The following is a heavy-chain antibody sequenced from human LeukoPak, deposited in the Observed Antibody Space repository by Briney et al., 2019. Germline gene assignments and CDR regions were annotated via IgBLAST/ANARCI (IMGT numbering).Heavy chain of an antibody. D-gene: IGHD3-16*01. V-gene: IGHV3-48*01. CDR1: GFIFSAYS. CDR2: ISGSSGTI. CDR3: ARRSEFGVLYYMDV. J-gene: IGHJ6*03. Sequence: PGGSLRLSCAASGFIFSAYSMHWVRQAPGKGLEWVSYISGSSGTIYYADSVKGRFTISRDNARNSLYLQMNSLRAEDTAVYYCARRSEFGVLYYMDVWGKGTTVTVSS.